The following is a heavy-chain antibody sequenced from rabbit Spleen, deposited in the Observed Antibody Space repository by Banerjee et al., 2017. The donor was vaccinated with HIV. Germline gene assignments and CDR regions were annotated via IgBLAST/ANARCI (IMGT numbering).Heavy chain of an antibody. CDR2: IYAGSSDST. CDR1: GFSFSSSYY. D-gene: IGHD6-1*01. Sequence: QSLEESGGDLVKPGASLTLTCTASGFSFSSSYYMCWVRQAPGKGLEWIACIYAGSSDSTYYASWAKGRFTISKTSSTTVTLQMTSLTAADTATYFCARLMTYDYAGFGYATLDWLDLWGPGTLVTVS. V-gene: IGHV1S40*01. J-gene: IGHJ5*01. CDR3: ARLMTYDYAGFGYATLDWLDL.